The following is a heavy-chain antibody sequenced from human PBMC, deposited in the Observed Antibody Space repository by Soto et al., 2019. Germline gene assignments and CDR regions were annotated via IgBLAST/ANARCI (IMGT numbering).Heavy chain of an antibody. J-gene: IGHJ6*02. V-gene: IGHV3-30*03. CDR2: ISYDGSNK. Sequence: PGVSLRLSCAASGFPFSSYGMHWVRQAPGKGLEWVAVISYDGSNKYYADSVKGRFTISRDNSKNTLYLQMNSLRSEDTAVYYCAGTPGGGDCYSGFYGMDVWCPGITVTVSS. D-gene: IGHD2-21*02. CDR1: GFPFSSYG. CDR3: AGTPGGGDCYSGFYGMDV.